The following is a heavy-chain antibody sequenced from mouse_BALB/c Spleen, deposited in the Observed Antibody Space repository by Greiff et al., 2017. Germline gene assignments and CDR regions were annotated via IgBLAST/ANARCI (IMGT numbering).Heavy chain of an antibody. D-gene: IGHD1-1*01. Sequence: QVQLQQSGAELVRPGTSVKMSCKAAGYTFTNYWIGWVKQRPGHGLEWIGDIYPGGGYTNYNEKFKGKATLTADTSSSTAYMQLSSLTSEDSAIYYCARPGLYYYGSSYENDAMDYWGQGTSVTVSS. CDR1: GYTFTNYW. V-gene: IGHV1-63*02. CDR2: IYPGGGYT. J-gene: IGHJ4*01. CDR3: ARPGLYYYGSSYENDAMDY.